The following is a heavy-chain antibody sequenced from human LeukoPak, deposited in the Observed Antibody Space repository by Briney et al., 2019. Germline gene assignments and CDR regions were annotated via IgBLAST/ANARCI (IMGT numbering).Heavy chain of an antibody. D-gene: IGHD3-3*01. J-gene: IGHJ4*02. Sequence: PSETPSLTCSVSGASLSSYYWGWIRQSPGKGLEWLGYISDTGKTDYNPSLKSRGTLSLDTSKNQFSLRLTSVTAADTAVYYCVTGYYEPFDNWGQGTLVTVSS. CDR3: VTGYYEPFDN. V-gene: IGHV4-59*01. CDR2: ISDTGKT. CDR1: GASLSSYY.